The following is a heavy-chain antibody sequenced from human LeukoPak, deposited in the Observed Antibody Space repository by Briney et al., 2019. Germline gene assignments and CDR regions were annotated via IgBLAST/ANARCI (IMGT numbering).Heavy chain of an antibody. CDR1: GGSISSSSYY. J-gene: IGHJ3*02. CDR3: AGYSGSAIVGAFDI. Sequence: NPSETLSLTCTVSGGSISSSSYYWGWIRQPPGKGLEWIGSIYYSGSTYYNPSLKSRVTISVDTSKNQFSLKLSSVTAADTAVYYCAGYSGSAIVGAFDIWGQGTMVTVSS. V-gene: IGHV4-39*01. CDR2: IYYSGST. D-gene: IGHD1-26*01.